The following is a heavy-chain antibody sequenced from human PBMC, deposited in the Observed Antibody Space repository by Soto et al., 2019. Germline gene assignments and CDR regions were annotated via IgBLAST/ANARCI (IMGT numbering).Heavy chain of an antibody. CDR2: INHSGSP. CDR3: ARGPRGYYYYYYMDV. J-gene: IGHJ6*03. V-gene: IGHV4-34*01. CDR1: GGSFSGYY. Sequence: SETLSLTCAVYGGSFSGYYWSWIRQPPGKRLEWIGEINHSGSPNLNPSLKSRVTISVDTSKNQFSLKLSSVTAADTAVYYCARGPRGYYYYYYMDVWGKGTTVTVSS.